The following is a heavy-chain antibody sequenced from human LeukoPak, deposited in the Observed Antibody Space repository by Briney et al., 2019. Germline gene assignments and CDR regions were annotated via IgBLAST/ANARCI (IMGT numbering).Heavy chain of an antibody. CDR1: GYTFTNYY. D-gene: IGHD6-13*01. J-gene: IGHJ4*02. CDR3: ATVGLSAAAFDY. V-gene: IGHV1-46*01. Sequence: GASVKVSCKASGYTFTNYYMHWVRQAPGQGLEWMGVINPSGGSTGYAQKFQGRVTMTRDMSTSTVYMELSSLRSEDTAVYYCATVGLSAAAFDYWGQGTLVTVSS. CDR2: INPSGGST.